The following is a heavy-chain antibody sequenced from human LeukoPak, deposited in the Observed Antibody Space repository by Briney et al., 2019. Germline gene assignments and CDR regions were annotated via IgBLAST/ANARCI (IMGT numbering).Heavy chain of an antibody. V-gene: IGHV3-7*01. J-gene: IGHJ6*03. CDR1: GFTFSSYW. CDR3: ARGDQLRSDYYHYYMDV. D-gene: IGHD2-2*01. CDR2: IKQDGSEK. Sequence: PGGSLRLSCAASGFTFSSYWMSWVRQAPGKGLEWVANIKQDGSEKYYVDSVKGRFTISRDNAKNSLYLQMNSLRAEDTAVYYCARGDQLRSDYYHYYMDVWGKGTTVTVSS.